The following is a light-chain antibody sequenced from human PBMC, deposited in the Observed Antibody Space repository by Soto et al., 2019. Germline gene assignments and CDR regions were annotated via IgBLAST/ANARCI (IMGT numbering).Light chain of an antibody. CDR2: EVN. CDR1: SSDVGAYTS. Sequence: QSVLTQPASVSGSPGQSITISCTGTSSDVGAYTSVSWYQHHPDKAPKVMIYEVNKRPSGVSLRFSGSMSGNTASLTISGLQADDEAHYYCSPYISDNRSYVFGTGTRSPS. J-gene: IGLJ1*01. CDR3: SPYISDNRSYV. V-gene: IGLV2-14*01.